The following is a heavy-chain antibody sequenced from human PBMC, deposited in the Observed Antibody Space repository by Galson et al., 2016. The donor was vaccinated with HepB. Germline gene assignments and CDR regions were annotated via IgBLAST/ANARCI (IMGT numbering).Heavy chain of an antibody. D-gene: IGHD2-21*02. Sequence: SLRLSCAASGFSLSNYWMNWIRQAPGKGPEWVANINRDGGETYYVDSVKGRFSISRDNAKNALYLQMDSLRAEDTAMYYCASSVVTIGTRMFDRWGQGTLVTVSS. CDR3: ASSVVTIGTRMFDR. J-gene: IGHJ5*02. CDR1: GFSLSNYW. V-gene: IGHV3-7*03. CDR2: INRDGGET.